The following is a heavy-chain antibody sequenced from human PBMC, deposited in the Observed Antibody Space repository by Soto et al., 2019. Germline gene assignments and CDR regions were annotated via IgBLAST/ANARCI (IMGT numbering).Heavy chain of an antibody. Sequence: KPSETLSLTCAVSGYSISSGYYWGWIRQPPGKGLEWIGSIYHSGSTYYNPSLKSRVTISVDTSKNQFSLKLSSVTAADTAVYYCARDGSFNYGGTLFDYWGQGTLVTVSS. CDR3: ARDGSFNYGGTLFDY. D-gene: IGHD4-17*01. CDR2: IYHSGST. J-gene: IGHJ4*02. V-gene: IGHV4-38-2*02. CDR1: GYSISSGYY.